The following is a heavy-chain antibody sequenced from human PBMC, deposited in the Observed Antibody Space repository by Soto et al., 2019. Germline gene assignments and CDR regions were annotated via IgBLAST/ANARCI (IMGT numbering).Heavy chain of an antibody. V-gene: IGHV4-59*01. J-gene: IGHJ5*02. Sequence: PSETLSLTCSVSGASISSYYWAWIRQSPGKGLEWIGYSSYNWSTKYNPSLESRVSISVDTSKSQFSLRLTSLTAADTAVYFCARLLRHCSSSNCYGLWFDTWGQGTLVTVSS. D-gene: IGHD2-2*01. CDR2: SSYNWST. CDR1: GASISSYY. CDR3: ARLLRHCSSSNCYGLWFDT.